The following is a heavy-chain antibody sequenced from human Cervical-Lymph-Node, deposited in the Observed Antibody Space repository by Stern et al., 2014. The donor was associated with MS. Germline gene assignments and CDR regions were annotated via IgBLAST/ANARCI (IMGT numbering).Heavy chain of an antibody. D-gene: IGHD5-12*01. J-gene: IGHJ4*02. CDR1: GHTLTDLS. V-gene: IGHV1-24*01. CDR3: ATHTYSGNYYLDH. Sequence: QVQLVQSGAEVKKPGASVKVSCKVSGHTLTDLSIQWVRQAPGKGLECMGGFAPEDGETIYAQNFQGRVTMTEDTSTDTAYMELSSLRSDDTAVYYCATHTYSGNYYLDHWGQGTLLTVSS. CDR2: FAPEDGET.